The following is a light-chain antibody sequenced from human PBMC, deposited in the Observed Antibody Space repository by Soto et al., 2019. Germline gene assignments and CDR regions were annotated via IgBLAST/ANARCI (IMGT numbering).Light chain of an antibody. Sequence: ELVWIPSHGTISLSGGRIDLGGCRASQSVSSSYLAWYQQKPGQAPRLLIYGASSRATGIPDRFSGSGSGTDFTLTISRLDPEDSAVYFYQQYGSSAWTFGQGTKVDIK. V-gene: IGKV3-20*01. CDR3: QQYGSSAWT. J-gene: IGKJ1*01. CDR2: GAS. CDR1: QSVSSSY.